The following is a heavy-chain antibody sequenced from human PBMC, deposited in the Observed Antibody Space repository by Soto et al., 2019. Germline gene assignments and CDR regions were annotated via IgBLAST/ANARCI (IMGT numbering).Heavy chain of an antibody. J-gene: IGHJ4*02. Sequence: QVQLVQSGAEVKKPGSSVKVSCKASGGTFSSYAISWVRQAPGQGLEWMGGIIPIFGTANYAQKFQGRVTITADESTSTAYMELSSLRSEDTAVYYCASSTYYDILTGYYGFDYWGQGTLVTVSS. CDR2: IIPIFGTA. V-gene: IGHV1-69*01. D-gene: IGHD3-9*01. CDR3: ASSTYYDILTGYYGFDY. CDR1: GGTFSSYA.